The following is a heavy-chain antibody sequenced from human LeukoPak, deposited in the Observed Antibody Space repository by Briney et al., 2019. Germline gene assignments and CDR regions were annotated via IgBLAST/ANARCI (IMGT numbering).Heavy chain of an antibody. CDR3: ATYKWIHLWSTPFDY. D-gene: IGHD5-18*01. J-gene: IGHJ4*02. CDR1: GFTFSDNW. CDR2: INQDGSEK. Sequence: GGSLRLSCEASGFTFSDNWMSWVRQAPGKGLGWVANINQDGSEKNYVDSVKGRFTISRHNAKKSLYLQMNSLRAEDTAVYYCATYKWIHLWSTPFDYWGQGTLVTVSS. V-gene: IGHV3-7*01.